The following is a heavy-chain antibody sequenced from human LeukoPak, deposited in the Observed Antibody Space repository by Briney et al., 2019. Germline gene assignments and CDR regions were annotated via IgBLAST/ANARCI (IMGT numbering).Heavy chain of an antibody. Sequence: SETLSLTCTVSGGSISGFYWNWIRQPPGKGLEWIGYVYYSGNTNYNPSLKSRVTISVDTSKNQFSLKLSSVTAADTAVYYCARDHSSGWNYGMDVWGQGTTVTVSS. V-gene: IGHV4-4*08. D-gene: IGHD6-19*01. J-gene: IGHJ6*02. CDR2: VYYSGNT. CDR1: GGSISGFY. CDR3: ARDHSSGWNYGMDV.